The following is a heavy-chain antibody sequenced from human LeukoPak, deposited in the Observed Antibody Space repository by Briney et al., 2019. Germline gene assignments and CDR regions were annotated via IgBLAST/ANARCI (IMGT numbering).Heavy chain of an antibody. V-gene: IGHV1-24*01. CDR1: GNTLTESS. CDR3: ATAYDTSGYGPFDM. D-gene: IGHD3-22*01. Sequence: ASVKVSCKVSGNTLTESSIHRLRQAPGEDLEWVGGFDPEVGGTVYAQKFQGRVTMTEDTSTDTAYMDLNSLSSEDTAVYYCATAYDTSGYGPFDMWGQGTMVTVST. CDR2: FDPEVGGT. J-gene: IGHJ3*02.